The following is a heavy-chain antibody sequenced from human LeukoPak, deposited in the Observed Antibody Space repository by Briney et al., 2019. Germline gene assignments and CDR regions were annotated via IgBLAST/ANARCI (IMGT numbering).Heavy chain of an antibody. J-gene: IGHJ3*02. D-gene: IGHD3-22*01. CDR3: ARDFYYDSSGYYDAFDI. CDR1: GGSVSSVSYY. CDR2: IFYSGST. V-gene: IGHV4-61*01. Sequence: SDTLSLTCTVSGGSVSSVSYYWSWIRQPPGEGLEWVGYIFYSGSTSYNPSLKSRVTISIDTSKNQFAPKLSSVSRADRAVYYCARDFYYDSSGYYDAFDIWGQGTMVTVSS.